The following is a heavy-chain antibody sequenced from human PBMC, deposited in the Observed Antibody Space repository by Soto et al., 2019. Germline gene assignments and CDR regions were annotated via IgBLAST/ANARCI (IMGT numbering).Heavy chain of an antibody. D-gene: IGHD2-2*01. V-gene: IGHV1-69*01. CDR2: IIPIFGTA. J-gene: IGHJ6*02. Sequence: QVQLVQSGAEVKKPGSSVKVSCKASGGTFSSYAISWVRQAPGQGLEWMGGIIPIFGTANYAQKFQGRVTITADESTSTAYMELSSLRSEDTAVYYCATGPTYCSSTSYYVRPVYYYYGMDVWGQGTTVTVSS. CDR3: ATGPTYCSSTSYYVRPVYYYYGMDV. CDR1: GGTFSSYA.